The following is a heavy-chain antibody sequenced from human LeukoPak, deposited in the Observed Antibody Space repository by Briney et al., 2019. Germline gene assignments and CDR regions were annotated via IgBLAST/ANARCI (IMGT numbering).Heavy chain of an antibody. Sequence: GGSLRLSCAASGFTVSSNYMSWVRQAPGKGLEWVSVIYSGGSTYYADSVKGRFTISRDNSKNTLYLQMNSLRAEDTAVYYCARGQQLASYYYYYGMDVWGQGTTVTVSS. CDR2: IYSGGST. V-gene: IGHV3-53*01. CDR1: GFTVSSNY. D-gene: IGHD6-13*01. CDR3: ARGQQLASYYYYYGMDV. J-gene: IGHJ6*02.